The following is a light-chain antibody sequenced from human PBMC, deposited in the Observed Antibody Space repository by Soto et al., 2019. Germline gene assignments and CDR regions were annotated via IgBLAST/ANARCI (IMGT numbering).Light chain of an antibody. V-gene: IGLV1-44*01. Sequence: QSVLTQPPSASGTPGQRVTISCSGSSSNIGTNTVNWYQQLPGSAPKLLIYANNQRPSGVPDRFSGSKSGTSASLAISGLQSEDEADYYCAASDDSLRGVLFGGGTKVTVL. CDR3: AASDDSLRGVL. CDR1: SSNIGTNT. J-gene: IGLJ3*02. CDR2: ANN.